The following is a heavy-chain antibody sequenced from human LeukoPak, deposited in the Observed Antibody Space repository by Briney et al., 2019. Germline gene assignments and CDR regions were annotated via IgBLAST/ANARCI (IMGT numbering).Heavy chain of an antibody. V-gene: IGHV1-18*01. CDR3: ARNNNYRFDY. Sequence: ASVKVSCKSSGYTFTSKGVGWVRHAPGEGLEWMGWISANSGNTNYAQKFQGRVTMTTDTSSSTVYMELKSLRSDDTALYYCARNNNYRFDYWGQGTLVTVPS. D-gene: IGHD5-24*01. CDR2: ISANSGNT. J-gene: IGHJ4*02. CDR1: GYTFTSKG.